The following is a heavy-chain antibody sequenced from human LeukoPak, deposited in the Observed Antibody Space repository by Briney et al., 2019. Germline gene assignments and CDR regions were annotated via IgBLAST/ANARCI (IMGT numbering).Heavy chain of an antibody. CDR2: IYTSGST. CDR1: GGSISSYY. CDR3: AREGTSGGLNWLDP. D-gene: IGHD3-10*01. Sequence: TSETLSLTCTVSGGSISSYYWSWIRQPAGKGLEWIGRIYTSGSTNYNPSLKSRVTMSVDTSKNQFSLRLSSVNAADTAVYLCAREGTSGGLNWLDPWGQGTLVTVSS. J-gene: IGHJ5*02. V-gene: IGHV4-4*07.